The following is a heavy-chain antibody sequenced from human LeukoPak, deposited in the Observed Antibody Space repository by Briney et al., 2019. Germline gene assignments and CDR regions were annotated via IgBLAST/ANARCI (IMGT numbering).Heavy chain of an antibody. V-gene: IGHV4-59*02. CDR2: ICYSGST. Sequence: SETLSLTCSVSGGSVSTYYWSWIRQPPGKGLEWIAYICYSGSTNYNPSLTSRVTVSVDTSKNQFSLKLTSVTAADTAVYYCARSMTTMTPWDFFYNGMDVWGQGTTVTVSS. D-gene: IGHD4-17*01. CDR3: ARSMTTMTPWDFFYNGMDV. J-gene: IGHJ6*02. CDR1: GGSVSTYY.